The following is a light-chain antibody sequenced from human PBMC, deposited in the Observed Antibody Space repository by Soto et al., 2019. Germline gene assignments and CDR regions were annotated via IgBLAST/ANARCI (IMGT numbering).Light chain of an antibody. V-gene: IGLV2-23*01. CDR1: SSDVGSYKF. CDR3: CSYAGSSTLV. CDR2: EGS. Sequence: QSALTQPASVSGSPGQSITISCTGTSSDVGSYKFVSWYQQHPVKAPKLVIYEGSKRPSGVSNRFSGSKSGNTASLTISGLQAEDEADYYCCSYAGSSTLVFGGGTKVTVL. J-gene: IGLJ2*01.